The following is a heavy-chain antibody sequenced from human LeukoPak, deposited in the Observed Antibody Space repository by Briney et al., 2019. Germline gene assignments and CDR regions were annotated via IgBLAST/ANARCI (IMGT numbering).Heavy chain of an antibody. J-gene: IGHJ4*02. V-gene: IGHV3-21*01. Sequence: GGSLRLSCAASGFTFSSYSMNWVRQAPGKGLEWVSSISSGSSYIYYADSVRGRFTISRDNAKNSLYLQMNSLGAEDTAVYYCASGYDFFDYWGQGTLVTVSS. CDR1: GFTFSSYS. CDR2: ISSGSSYI. D-gene: IGHD5-12*01. CDR3: ASGYDFFDY.